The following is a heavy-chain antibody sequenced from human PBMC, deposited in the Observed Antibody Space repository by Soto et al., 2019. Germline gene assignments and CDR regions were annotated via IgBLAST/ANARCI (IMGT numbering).Heavy chain of an antibody. J-gene: IGHJ4*02. CDR2: IYYSGST. D-gene: IGHD1-26*01. CDR1: GGSISSSSYY. Sequence: SETLSLTCTVSGGSISSSSYYWGWIRQPPGKGLEWIGSIYYSGSTYYNPSLKSRVTISVDTSKNQFSLKLRSVTAADTAVYYCERDSSGSPPYWGQGTLVTVSS. CDR3: ERDSSGSPPY. V-gene: IGHV4-39*02.